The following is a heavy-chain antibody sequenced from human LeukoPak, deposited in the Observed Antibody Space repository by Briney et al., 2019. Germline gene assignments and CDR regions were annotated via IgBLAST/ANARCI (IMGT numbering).Heavy chain of an antibody. D-gene: IGHD4/OR15-4a*01. J-gene: IGHJ4*02. V-gene: IGHV3-21*01. CDR1: GFNFDDYV. Sequence: GGSLRLSCAASGFNFDDYVMTWVRQAPGKGLEWVSSISSSSSYIYYADSVKGRFTISRDNAKNSLYLQMNSLRAEDTAVYYCARDPNMVVTYLFDYWGQGTLVTVSS. CDR3: ARDPNMVVTYLFDY. CDR2: ISSSSSYI.